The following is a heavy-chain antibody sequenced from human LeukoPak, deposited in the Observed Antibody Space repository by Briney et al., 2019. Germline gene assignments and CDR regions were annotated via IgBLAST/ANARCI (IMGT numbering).Heavy chain of an antibody. CDR3: VKAPRGWSNYFDY. CDR1: GFTFSSYA. D-gene: IGHD2-15*01. J-gene: IGHJ4*02. CDR2: ISSNGGST. V-gene: IGHV3-64D*06. Sequence: GGSLRLSCSASGFTFSSYAMHWVRQAPGKGLEYVSAISSNGGSTYYADSAKGRFTISRDNSKNTLYLQMSSLRAEDTAVYYCVKAPRGWSNYFDYWGQGTLVTVSS.